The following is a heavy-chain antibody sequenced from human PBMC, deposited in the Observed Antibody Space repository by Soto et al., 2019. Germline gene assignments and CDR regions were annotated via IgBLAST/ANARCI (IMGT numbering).Heavy chain of an antibody. Sequence: QVQLQESGPGLVKPSETLSLTCTVSGASISSYHWSWIRQTPGKGLEWIGYIYYSGSANYNPALKGRVSFSVDTSKNQVSLRLSSVTAADTGVYYCAAAVPAEYVCHYYYMDVWGKGTTVTVSS. J-gene: IGHJ6*03. CDR3: AAAVPAEYVCHYYYMDV. V-gene: IGHV4-59*01. CDR2: IYYSGSA. D-gene: IGHD3-16*01. CDR1: GASISSYH.